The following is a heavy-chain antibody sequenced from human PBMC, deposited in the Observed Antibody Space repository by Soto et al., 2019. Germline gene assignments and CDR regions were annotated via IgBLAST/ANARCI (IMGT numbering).Heavy chain of an antibody. D-gene: IGHD3-22*01. V-gene: IGHV3-48*02. CDR3: ARAGDTSGYYSDRPFWYFDL. CDR2: ISSSSSTI. J-gene: IGHJ2*01. CDR1: GFTFSIYS. Sequence: GGSLRLSCAASGFTFSIYSMTWVRQAPGKGLEWVSYISSSSSTIYYADSVKGRFTISRDNAQTSLHLQMNSLRDEDTAVYYCARAGDTSGYYSDRPFWYFDLWGRVTLVTVSS.